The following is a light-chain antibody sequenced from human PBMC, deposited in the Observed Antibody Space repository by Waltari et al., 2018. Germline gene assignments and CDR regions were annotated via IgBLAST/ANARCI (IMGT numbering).Light chain of an antibody. CDR2: SNN. V-gene: IGLV1-44*01. Sequence: QSVLSQPPSESATPGQRVTISCSGPRSNVGRNTVNWYQHLPGTSPKLPIYSNNHRPSGVPDRFSASKSGTSASLAISGLQSEDEGDYYCAAWDGGLNGLIFGGGTKLTVL. CDR3: AAWDGGLNGLI. J-gene: IGLJ2*01. CDR1: RSNVGRNT.